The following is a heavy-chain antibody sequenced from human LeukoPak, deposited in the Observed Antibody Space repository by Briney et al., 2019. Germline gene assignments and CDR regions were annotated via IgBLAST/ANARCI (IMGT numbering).Heavy chain of an antibody. J-gene: IGHJ5*02. Sequence: PSETLSLTCTVSGGSINGYYWSWIRQPPGKGLEWIAYMYYSGGTKYNPSLKSRVPISVDPSKNQFFLKLNSVTAADTAVYYCARVSGSVTTINFHPWGQGTLVTVSS. D-gene: IGHD4-17*01. V-gene: IGHV4-59*01. CDR3: ARVSGSVTTINFHP. CDR2: MYYSGGT. CDR1: GGSINGYY.